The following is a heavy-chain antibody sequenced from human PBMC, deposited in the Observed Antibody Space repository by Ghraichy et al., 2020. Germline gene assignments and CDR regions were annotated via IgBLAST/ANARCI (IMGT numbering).Heavy chain of an antibody. CDR2: ISAYNGNT. J-gene: IGHJ3*02. D-gene: IGHD4-17*01. V-gene: IGHV1-18*04. CDR3: ARDRSFFREVTTDVFDI. CDR1: GYTFTSYG. Sequence: ASVKVSCKASGYTFTSYGISWVRQAPGQGLEWMGWISAYNGNTNYAQKLQGRVTMTTDTSTSTAYMELRSLRSDDTAVYYCARDRSFFREVTTDVFDIWGQGTMVTVSS.